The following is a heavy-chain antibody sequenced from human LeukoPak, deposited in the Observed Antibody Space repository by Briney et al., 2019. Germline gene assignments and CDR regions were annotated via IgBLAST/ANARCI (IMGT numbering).Heavy chain of an antibody. Sequence: ASVKVSCKASGYTLISYDINWVRQATGQGLEWMGWMNPNSGNTGSAQRFQGRVTMTRDTSISTAYMELSSLRSEDTAVYYCARNNYGGHDAFDIWGQGTLVTVSS. CDR1: GYTLISYD. J-gene: IGHJ3*02. CDR2: MNPNSGNT. CDR3: ARNNYGGHDAFDI. D-gene: IGHD4-11*01. V-gene: IGHV1-8*01.